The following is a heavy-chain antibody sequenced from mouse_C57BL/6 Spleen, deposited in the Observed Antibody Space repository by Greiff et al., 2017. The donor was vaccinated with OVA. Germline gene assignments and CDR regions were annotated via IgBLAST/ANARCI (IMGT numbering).Heavy chain of an antibody. CDR1: GFSLTSSG. V-gene: IGHV2-5*01. D-gene: IGHD1-1*01. Sequence: QVQLQQSGPGLVQPSQSLSITCTVSGFSLTSSGVHWVRQSPGKGLEWLGVIWSGGSTDYNAAFMSSLSITKDNSKSQVFVKMNSLQADDTAIYYWAKRDTTVVAPYAMDYWGQGTSVTVSS. CDR3: AKRDTTVVAPYAMDY. CDR2: IWSGGST. J-gene: IGHJ4*01.